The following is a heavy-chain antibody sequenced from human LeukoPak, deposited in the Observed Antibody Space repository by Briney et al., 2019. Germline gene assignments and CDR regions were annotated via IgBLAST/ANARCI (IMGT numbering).Heavy chain of an antibody. Sequence: QPGGSLRLSGAASGFTFSSYEMNWVRQAPGKGLEWVSYISSSGSTIYYADSVKGRFTISRDNAKNSLYLQMNSLRAEDTAVYYCARGRSMVRGFNWFDPWGQGTLVTVSS. D-gene: IGHD3-10*01. V-gene: IGHV3-48*03. CDR2: ISSSGSTI. CDR3: ARGRSMVRGFNWFDP. CDR1: GFTFSSYE. J-gene: IGHJ5*02.